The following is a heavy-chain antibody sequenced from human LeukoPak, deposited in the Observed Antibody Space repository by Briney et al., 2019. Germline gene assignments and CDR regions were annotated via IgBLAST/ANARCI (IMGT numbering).Heavy chain of an antibody. CDR1: GGSISSYY. CDR2: IYYSGST. CDR3: ARVYYDTSGYYYRGLHYFDY. Sequence: SETLSLTCTVSGGSISSYYWSWIRQPPGKGLEWIGYIYYSGSTNYNPSLKSRVTISVDTSKNQFSLKLSSVTAADTAVYYCARVYYDTSGYYYRGLHYFDYWGQGTLVTVSS. J-gene: IGHJ4*02. V-gene: IGHV4-59*01. D-gene: IGHD3-22*01.